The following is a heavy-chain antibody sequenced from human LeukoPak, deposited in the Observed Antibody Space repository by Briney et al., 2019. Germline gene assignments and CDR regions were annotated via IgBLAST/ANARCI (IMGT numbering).Heavy chain of an antibody. CDR2: ISYDGSNK. D-gene: IGHD3-16*01. CDR3: ARGTGGLGVAFHI. CDR1: GFTFSSYG. Sequence: PGGSLRLSCAASGFTFSSYGMHWVRQAPGKGLEWVAVISYDGSNKYYADSVKGRFTISRDNSKNTLYLQMNSLRAEDTAVYYCARGTGGLGVAFHIWGQGTMVTVSS. J-gene: IGHJ3*02. V-gene: IGHV3-30*03.